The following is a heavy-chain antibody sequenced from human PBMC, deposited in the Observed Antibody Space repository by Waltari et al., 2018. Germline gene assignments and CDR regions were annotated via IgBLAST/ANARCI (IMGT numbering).Heavy chain of an antibody. D-gene: IGHD3-16*02. CDR3: ARERLHLGELSPSGYFDL. CDR2: IYYSGST. V-gene: IGHV4-30-4*08. Sequence: QVQLQESGPGLVKPSQTLSLTCTVSGGSISSGDYYWSWIRQPPGKGLEWIGYIYYSGSTYYNPSRKSRVTISVDTSKNQFALKLGSVTAADTAVYYCARERLHLGELSPSGYFDLWGRGTLVTVSS. CDR1: GGSISSGDYY. J-gene: IGHJ2*01.